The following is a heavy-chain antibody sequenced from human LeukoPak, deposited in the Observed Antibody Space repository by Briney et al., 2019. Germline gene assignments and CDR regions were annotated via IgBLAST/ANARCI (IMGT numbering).Heavy chain of an antibody. CDR1: GFIFSSYS. CDR2: ISSSSSTI. Sequence: GGSLRLSCAASGFIFSSYSMIWVRQAPGKGLEWVSYISSSSSTIYYADSVKGRFTISRDNAKNSLYLQMNSLRAEDTAVYYCARDPLAMVRGDPGEIDYWGQGTLVTVSS. D-gene: IGHD3-10*01. V-gene: IGHV3-48*01. J-gene: IGHJ4*02. CDR3: ARDPLAMVRGDPGEIDY.